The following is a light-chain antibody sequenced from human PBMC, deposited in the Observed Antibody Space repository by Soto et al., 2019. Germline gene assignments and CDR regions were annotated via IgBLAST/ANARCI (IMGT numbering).Light chain of an antibody. Sequence: ETVMTQSPATLSVSPGERATLSCRASQSVSSNLAWYQQIPGQAPRLLIYGASTRATGIPARFSGRGSGTELTLTISSLSSEDFATYYSLQYETYPLTFGGGTKVEIK. V-gene: IGKV3-15*01. CDR3: LQYETYPLT. CDR2: GAS. CDR1: QSVSSN. J-gene: IGKJ4*01.